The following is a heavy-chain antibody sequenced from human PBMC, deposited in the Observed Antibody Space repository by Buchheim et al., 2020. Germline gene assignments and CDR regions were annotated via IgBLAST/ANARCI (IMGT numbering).Heavy chain of an antibody. Sequence: EVQLVESGGGLVQPGGSLRLSCAASGFTFSSYSMNWVRQAPGKGLEWVSYISSSSTIYYADSVKGRFTISRDNAKNSLYLQMNSLRAEDTAVYYCASDSYDSSGYSIQYFDYWGQGTL. CDR3: ASDSYDSSGYSIQYFDY. CDR1: GFTFSSYS. V-gene: IGHV3-48*04. D-gene: IGHD3-22*01. J-gene: IGHJ4*02. CDR2: ISSSSTI.